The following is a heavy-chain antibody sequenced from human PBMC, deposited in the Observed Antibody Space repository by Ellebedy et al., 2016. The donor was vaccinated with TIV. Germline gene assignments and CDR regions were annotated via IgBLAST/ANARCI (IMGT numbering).Heavy chain of an antibody. Sequence: AASVKVSCKVSGYTLTELSMHWVRQAPGKGLEWMGGFDPEDGETIYAQKFQGRVTMTEDTSTDTAYMELSSLRSEDTAVYYCATDQAVAGSGWFDPWGQGTLVTVSS. V-gene: IGHV1-24*01. D-gene: IGHD6-19*01. J-gene: IGHJ5*02. CDR2: FDPEDGET. CDR1: GYTLTELS. CDR3: ATDQAVAGSGWFDP.